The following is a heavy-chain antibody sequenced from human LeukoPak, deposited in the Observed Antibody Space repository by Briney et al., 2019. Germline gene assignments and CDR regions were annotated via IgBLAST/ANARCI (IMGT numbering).Heavy chain of an antibody. D-gene: IGHD5-18*01. CDR1: GYTFTGYY. CDR3: ARASNQYNYDLTFFDY. Sequence: ASVKVSCKASGYTFTGYYMHWVRQAPGQGLEWMGWINPNSGGTNYAQKFQGRVTMTTDTSISTAHMELSRLTSDDTAVYYCARASNQYNYDLTFFDYWGQGTLVTVSS. CDR2: INPNSGGT. J-gene: IGHJ4*02. V-gene: IGHV1-2*02.